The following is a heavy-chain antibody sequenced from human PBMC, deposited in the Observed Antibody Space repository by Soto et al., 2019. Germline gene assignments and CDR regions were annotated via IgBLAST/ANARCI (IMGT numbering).Heavy chain of an antibody. CDR1: GYTFTSYY. CDR3: ALLRYYYGSGSYMDV. V-gene: IGHV1-46*03. D-gene: IGHD3-10*01. CDR2: INPSGGST. J-gene: IGHJ6*03. Sequence: QVQLVQSGAEVKKPGASVKVSCKASGYTFTSYYMHWVRQAPGQGLEWMGIINPSGGSTSYAQKFQGRVTMTRDTSTSTVSIELSSLRSEDTAVYYCALLRYYYGSGSYMDVCGKGTTVTVSS.